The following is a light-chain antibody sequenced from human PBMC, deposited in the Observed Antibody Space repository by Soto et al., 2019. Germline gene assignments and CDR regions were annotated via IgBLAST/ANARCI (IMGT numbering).Light chain of an antibody. CDR2: GAS. Sequence: EIVMTQSPATLSVSPGERATLSSRASRSVPTNNLAWYQQRPGQAPRLLIYGASLRATGIPDRFSGSGSGTDFTLTISRLEPEDLAVYYCQQYDGSVWTFGQGTKVDIK. V-gene: IGKV3-20*01. CDR3: QQYDGSVWT. CDR1: RSVPTNN. J-gene: IGKJ1*01.